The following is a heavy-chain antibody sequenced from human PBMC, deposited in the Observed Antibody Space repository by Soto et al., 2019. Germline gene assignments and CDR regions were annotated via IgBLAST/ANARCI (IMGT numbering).Heavy chain of an antibody. J-gene: IGHJ4*02. CDR1: GFTFSSYG. Sequence: QVQLVESGGGVVQPGRSLRLSCAASGFTFSSYGMHWVRQAPGKGLEWVAVISYDGSNKYYADSVKGRFTISRDNSKNTLYLQMNSLRAEDTAVYYCAKDPSLYNWNYLYYFDYWGQGTLVTVSS. CDR3: AKDPSLYNWNYLYYFDY. D-gene: IGHD1-7*01. V-gene: IGHV3-30*18. CDR2: ISYDGSNK.